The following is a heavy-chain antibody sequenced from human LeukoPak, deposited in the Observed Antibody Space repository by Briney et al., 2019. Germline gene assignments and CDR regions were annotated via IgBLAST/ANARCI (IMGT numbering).Heavy chain of an antibody. D-gene: IGHD6-13*01. Sequence: AGGSLRLSCAASGFTVSSNYMSWVRQAPGKGLEWVSVIYGGGGTYYADSVKGRFTISRDNSKNTLYLQMNSLRAEDTAVYYCARGSSSPFDYWGQGTLVTVSS. CDR3: ARGSSSPFDY. V-gene: IGHV3-53*01. CDR1: GFTVSSNY. J-gene: IGHJ4*02. CDR2: IYGGGGT.